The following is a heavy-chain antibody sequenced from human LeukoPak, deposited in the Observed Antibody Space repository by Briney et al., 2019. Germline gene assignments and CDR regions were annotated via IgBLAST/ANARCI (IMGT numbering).Heavy chain of an antibody. CDR3: ARGPGIAVAGRLRPFDL. CDR2: IYTSGST. V-gene: IGHV4-61*02. Sequence: SEALSLTCTVSGGSISSGSYYWSWVRQPAGKGLEWIGRIYTSGSTNYNPSLKSRVTISVDTSKNQFSLKLSSVTAADTAVYYCARGPGIAVAGRLRPFDLWGRGTLVTVSS. D-gene: IGHD6-19*01. J-gene: IGHJ2*01. CDR1: GGSISSGSYY.